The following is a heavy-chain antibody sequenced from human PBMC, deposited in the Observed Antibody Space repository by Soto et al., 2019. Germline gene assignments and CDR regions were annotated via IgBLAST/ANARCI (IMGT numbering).Heavy chain of an antibody. Sequence: GASVKVSCKASGYTFTGYYMHWVRQAPGKGLEWMGWINPNSGGTNYAQKFQGWVTMTRDTSISTAYMELSRLRSDDTAVYYCARGPRPYCGGDCYNFDYWGQGTLVTVSS. V-gene: IGHV1-2*04. CDR2: INPNSGGT. D-gene: IGHD2-21*02. J-gene: IGHJ4*02. CDR3: ARGPRPYCGGDCYNFDY. CDR1: GYTFTGYY.